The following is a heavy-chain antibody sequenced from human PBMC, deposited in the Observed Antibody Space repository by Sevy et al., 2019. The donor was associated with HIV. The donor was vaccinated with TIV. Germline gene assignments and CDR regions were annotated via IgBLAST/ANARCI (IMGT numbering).Heavy chain of an antibody. CDR3: ASGKSGDSGSYYYYYYMDV. Sequence: GGSLRLSCAASGFTASSNYMSWVRQAPGKGLEWVSVIYSGGSTYYADSVKGRFTISRHNSKNTLYLQMNSLRAEDTAVYYCASGKSGDSGSYYYYYYMDVWGKGTTVTVSS. CDR1: GFTASSNY. J-gene: IGHJ6*03. D-gene: IGHD1-26*01. CDR2: IYSGGST. V-gene: IGHV3-53*04.